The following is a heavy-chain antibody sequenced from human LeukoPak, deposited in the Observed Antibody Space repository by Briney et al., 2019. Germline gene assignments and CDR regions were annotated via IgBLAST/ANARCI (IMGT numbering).Heavy chain of an antibody. D-gene: IGHD1-14*01. Sequence: ASVTVSCTASGYTFSIYGISWGRQAPGQGLEWMGWISAYNGNTNYAQKLQGRVTMTTDTSTSTAYMELRSLRSDDTAVYYCARDNLLNYYYVMDVWGQGTTVTVSS. V-gene: IGHV1-18*01. CDR1: GYTFSIYG. CDR2: ISAYNGNT. J-gene: IGHJ6*02. CDR3: ARDNLLNYYYVMDV.